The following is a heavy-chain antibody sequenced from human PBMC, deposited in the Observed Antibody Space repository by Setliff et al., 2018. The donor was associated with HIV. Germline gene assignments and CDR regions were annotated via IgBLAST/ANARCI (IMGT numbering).Heavy chain of an antibody. CDR2: IYSGGST. D-gene: IGHD3-3*01. CDR3: ARVRLYNTALDY. Sequence: SGGSLRLSCAASGFTVSTYYMSWVRQAPGKGLEWVSTIYSGGSTYHADSVKGRFTLSGDTSKNTLFLQMNSLGPEDAAVYYCARVRLYNTALDYWGQGTLVTVSS. CDR1: GFTVSTYY. V-gene: IGHV3-66*02. J-gene: IGHJ4*02.